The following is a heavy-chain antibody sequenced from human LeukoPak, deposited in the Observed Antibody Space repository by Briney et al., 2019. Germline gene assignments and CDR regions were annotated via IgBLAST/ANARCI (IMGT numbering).Heavy chain of an antibody. Sequence: GASVKVSCKASGYTFTGYYTHWVRQAPGQGLEWMGWINPNSGGTNYAQKFQGRVTMTRDTSISTAYMELSRLRSDDTAVYYCARDRVGSSWSFDYWGQGTLVTVSS. CDR1: GYTFTGYY. D-gene: IGHD6-13*01. CDR3: ARDRVGSSWSFDY. J-gene: IGHJ4*02. V-gene: IGHV1-2*02. CDR2: INPNSGGT.